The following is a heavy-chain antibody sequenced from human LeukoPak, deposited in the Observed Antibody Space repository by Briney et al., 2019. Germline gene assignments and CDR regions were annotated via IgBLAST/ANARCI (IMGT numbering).Heavy chain of an antibody. Sequence: PSETLSLTCTVSGGSISSGDYYWSWIRQPPGKGLEWIGYIYYSGSTYYNPSLKSRVTISVDTSKNQFSLKLSSVTAADTAVYYCARGPLNVDTAWANYFDYWGQGTLVTVSS. D-gene: IGHD5-18*01. J-gene: IGHJ4*02. V-gene: IGHV4-30-4*08. CDR2: IYYSGST. CDR3: ARGPLNVDTAWANYFDY. CDR1: GGSISSGDYY.